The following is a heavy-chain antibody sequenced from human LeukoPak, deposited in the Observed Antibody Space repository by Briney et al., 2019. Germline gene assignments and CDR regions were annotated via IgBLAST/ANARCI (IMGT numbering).Heavy chain of an antibody. J-gene: IGHJ4*02. CDR1: GFTFSGYA. Sequence: PGGSLRLSCVASGFTFSGYAMGWVRQAPGKGLEWVSAISGSAGSTYYADSVKGRFTISRDNSKNSLYLQMNSLRAEDTAVYYCAKLRDFYDSTGYSRFPYWGQGTLVTVSS. CDR3: AKLRDFYDSTGYSRFPY. CDR2: ISGSAGST. V-gene: IGHV3-23*01. D-gene: IGHD3-22*01.